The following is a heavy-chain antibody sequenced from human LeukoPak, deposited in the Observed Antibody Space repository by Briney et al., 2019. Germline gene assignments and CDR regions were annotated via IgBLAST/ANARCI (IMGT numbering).Heavy chain of an antibody. Sequence: ASVKVSCKASGGTFSSYAISWVRQAPGQGLEWMGGIIPIFGTANYAQKFQGRVTMTTDTSTSTAYMELRSLRSDDTAVYYCAREEYYYDSSGSSWFDPWGQGTLVTVSS. D-gene: IGHD3-22*01. J-gene: IGHJ5*02. CDR1: GGTFSSYA. CDR3: AREEYYYDSSGSSWFDP. CDR2: IIPIFGTA. V-gene: IGHV1-69*05.